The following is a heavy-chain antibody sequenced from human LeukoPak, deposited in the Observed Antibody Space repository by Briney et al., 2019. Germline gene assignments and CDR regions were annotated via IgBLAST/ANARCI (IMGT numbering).Heavy chain of an antibody. CDR3: ARGEIVGWFDP. D-gene: IGHD2/OR15-2a*01. J-gene: IGHJ5*02. Sequence: PSETLSLTCTVSGGSISSYYWSWSRQPPGKGLEWIGYIYYSGSTNYNPSLKSRVPISVDTSKNQFSLKLSSVTAADTAVYYCARGEIVGWFDPWGQGTLVTVSS. CDR2: IYYSGST. CDR1: GGSISSYY. V-gene: IGHV4-59*01.